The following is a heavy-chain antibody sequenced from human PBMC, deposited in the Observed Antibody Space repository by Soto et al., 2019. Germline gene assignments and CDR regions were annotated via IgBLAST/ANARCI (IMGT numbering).Heavy chain of an antibody. CDR3: ARENGHPGHNYAMDV. Sequence: PGGSLRLSCAASGFSFSAYYRSWIRQAPGKGLEWVSYISFNGDVTRYSDSVEGRFTVSRDNAKKSLYLQMNSLRVEDTAVYYCARENGHPGHNYAMDVWGQGTTVTVYS. CDR2: ISFNGDVT. V-gene: IGHV3-11*01. D-gene: IGHD2-8*01. J-gene: IGHJ6*02. CDR1: GFSFSAYY.